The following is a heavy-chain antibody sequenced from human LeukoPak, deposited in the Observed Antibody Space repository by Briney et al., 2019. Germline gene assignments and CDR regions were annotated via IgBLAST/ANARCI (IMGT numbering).Heavy chain of an antibody. CDR2: INHSGST. D-gene: IGHD3-10*01. CDR1: GGSFSGYY. J-gene: IGHJ4*02. V-gene: IGHV4-34*01. Sequence: SETLSLTCAVYGGSFSGYYWSWIRQTPGKGLEWIGEINHSGSTNYNPSLKSRVTISVDTSKNQFSLKLSSVTAADTAVYYCARDSTYGDFDYWGQGTLVTVSS. CDR3: ARDSTYGDFDY.